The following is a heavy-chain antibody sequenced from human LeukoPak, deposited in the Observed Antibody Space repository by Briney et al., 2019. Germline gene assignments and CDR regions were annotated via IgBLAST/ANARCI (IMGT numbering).Heavy chain of an antibody. D-gene: IGHD3-10*01. CDR1: GFTFSSYA. CDR3: ATSHSGSYYNVGDY. J-gene: IGHJ4*02. V-gene: IGHV3-23*01. CDR2: ISGSGGST. Sequence: GGSLRLSCAASGFTFSSYAMSWVRQAPGKGLEWVSAISGSGGSTYYADSVKGRFTISRDNSKNTLYLQMNSLRAEDTVVYYCATSHSGSYYNVGDYWGQGTLVTVSS.